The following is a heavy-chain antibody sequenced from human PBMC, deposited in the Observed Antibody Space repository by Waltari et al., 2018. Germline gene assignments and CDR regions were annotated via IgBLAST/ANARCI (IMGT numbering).Heavy chain of an antibody. D-gene: IGHD3-10*01. J-gene: IGHJ4*02. V-gene: IGHV3-7*03. CDR1: GFPLRMYS. CDR3: ARGAADFVRFWDS. Sequence: EVYLAESGGGLVQPGGSLRLSCVASGFPLRMYSMTWVRQAPGKGLEWVANIKFDGTGEYYVDSVRGRFTISRDNTKNSLYLQMNGLGDDDTAVYYCARGAADFVRFWDSWGQGTLVTVSS. CDR2: IKFDGTGE.